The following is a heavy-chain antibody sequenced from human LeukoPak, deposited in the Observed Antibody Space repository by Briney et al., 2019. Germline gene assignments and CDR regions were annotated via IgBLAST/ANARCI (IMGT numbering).Heavy chain of an antibody. Sequence: GGSLRLSCAASGFTFSSYEMNWVRQAPGQGLEWVSYISSSGSTINYADSVKGRFTISTDNAKNSLYLQMNSLRAEDTAVYCCARLWAPYCIGVSGYSGNFDSWGQGTLVTVSS. CDR3: ARLWAPYCIGVSGYSGNFDS. J-gene: IGHJ4*02. CDR2: ISSSGSTI. CDR1: GFTFSSYE. D-gene: IGHD2-15*01. V-gene: IGHV3-48*03.